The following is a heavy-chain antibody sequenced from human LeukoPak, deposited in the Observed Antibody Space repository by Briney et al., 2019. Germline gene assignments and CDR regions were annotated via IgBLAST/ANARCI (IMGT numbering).Heavy chain of an antibody. J-gene: IGHJ4*02. V-gene: IGHV3-23*01. CDR3: AKRGVVIRVILVGFHKEAYYFDS. CDR2: ISGSSGTT. CDR1: GITLSNYG. D-gene: IGHD3-22*01. Sequence: GGSLRLSCAVSGITLSNYGMSWVRQAPGKGLEWVAGISGSSGTTNYADSVKGRFTISRDNPKNTLFLHMNSLRAEDTAVYFCAKRGVVIRVILVGFHKEAYYFDSWGQGALVTVSS.